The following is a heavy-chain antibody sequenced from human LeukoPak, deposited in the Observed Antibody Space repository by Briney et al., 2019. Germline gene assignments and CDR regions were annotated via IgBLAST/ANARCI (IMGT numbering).Heavy chain of an antibody. CDR1: GYTFTSYG. V-gene: IGHV1-18*01. CDR2: TSAYNGNT. Sequence: ASVKVSCKASGYTFTSYGISWVRQAPGQGLEWMGWTSAYNGNTNYAQKLQGRVTMTTDTSTSTAYMELRSLRSDDTAVYYCARTITKTYYFDYWGQGTLVTVSS. J-gene: IGHJ4*02. D-gene: IGHD3-10*01. CDR3: ARTITKTYYFDY.